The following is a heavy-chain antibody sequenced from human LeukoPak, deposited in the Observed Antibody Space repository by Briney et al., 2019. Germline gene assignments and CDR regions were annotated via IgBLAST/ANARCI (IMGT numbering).Heavy chain of an antibody. V-gene: IGHV3-30*02. CDR3: AKATSIVVVIPPGVDY. Sequence: GGSLRLSCAASGFTFSSYGMHWVRQAPGKGLEWVAVIWYDGSNKYYADSVKGRFTISRDNSKNTLYLQMNSLRAEDTAVYYCAKATSIVVVIPPGVDYWGQGTLVTVSS. J-gene: IGHJ4*02. D-gene: IGHD3-22*01. CDR2: IWYDGSNK. CDR1: GFTFSSYG.